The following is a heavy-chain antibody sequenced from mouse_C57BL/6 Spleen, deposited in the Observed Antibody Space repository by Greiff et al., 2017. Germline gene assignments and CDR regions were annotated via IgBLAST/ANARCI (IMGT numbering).Heavy chain of an antibody. CDR2: IDPEDGGT. D-gene: IGHD3-2*02. CDR1: GFNIKDYY. Sequence: EVKLQQSGAELVKPGASVKLSCTASGFNIKDYYMHWVKQRTEQGLEWIGRIDPEDGGTKYAPKFQGKATITADTSSNTAYLQLSSLTSEDTAVYYCASPAAQATWFAYWGQGTLVTVSA. V-gene: IGHV14-2*01. CDR3: ASPAAQATWFAY. J-gene: IGHJ3*01.